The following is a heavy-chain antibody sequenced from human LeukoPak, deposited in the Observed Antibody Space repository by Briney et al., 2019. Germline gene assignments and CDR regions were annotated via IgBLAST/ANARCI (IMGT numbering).Heavy chain of an antibody. V-gene: IGHV1-46*01. Sequence: GASVKVSCKASGYTFTSYYMHWVRQAPGQGLEWMGIINPSGGSTSYAQKFQGRVTMTRDTSTSTVYMELSSLRSEDTAVYYCARVEIPEYSSSSVADPPYDYWGQGTLVTVSS. CDR1: GYTFTSYY. D-gene: IGHD6-6*01. CDR3: ARVEIPEYSSSSVADPPYDY. CDR2: INPSGGST. J-gene: IGHJ4*02.